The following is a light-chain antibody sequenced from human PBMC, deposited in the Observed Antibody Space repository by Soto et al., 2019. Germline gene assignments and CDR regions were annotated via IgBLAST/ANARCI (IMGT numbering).Light chain of an antibody. CDR1: QAISTK. CDR2: DAS. V-gene: IGKV1-33*01. CDR3: QQFGSHPLT. J-gene: IGKJ4*01. Sequence: ITQSPASLSSFLGDRVTLTCQASQAISTKLAWYQHKPGQAPRLLIYDASNMDTGVPARFSGSGSGTDFTLTISRLQPEDFEVYYCQQFGSHPLTFGGGTKVDIK.